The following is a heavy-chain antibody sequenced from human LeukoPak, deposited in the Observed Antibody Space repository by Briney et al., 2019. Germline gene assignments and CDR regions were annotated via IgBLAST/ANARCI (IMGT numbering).Heavy chain of an antibody. Sequence: PGGSLRLSCAASGFTFSSYAMSGVRQAPGKGLEWVSAISGSGGSTYYADSVKGRFTISRDNSKNTLYLQMNSLRAEDTAVYYCAATPSGWPCFDYWGQGTLVTVSS. CDR3: AATPSGWPCFDY. V-gene: IGHV3-23*01. D-gene: IGHD6-19*01. CDR2: ISGSGGST. CDR1: GFTFSSYA. J-gene: IGHJ4*02.